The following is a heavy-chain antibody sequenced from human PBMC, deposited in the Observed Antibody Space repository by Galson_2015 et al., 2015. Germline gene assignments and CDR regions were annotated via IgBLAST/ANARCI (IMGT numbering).Heavy chain of an antibody. CDR1: GYTFTSNY. V-gene: IGHV1-46*01. CDR2: INPSGGST. CDR3: ARWSGTYYDY. J-gene: IGHJ4*02. Sequence: SVKVSCKASGYTFTSNYLHWVRQAPGQGLEWMGIINPSGGSTSYARKFQGRVTMTRDTSTTTVYMELSSLRSDDTAVYYCARWSGTYYDYWGQGTLVTVSS. D-gene: IGHD3-3*01.